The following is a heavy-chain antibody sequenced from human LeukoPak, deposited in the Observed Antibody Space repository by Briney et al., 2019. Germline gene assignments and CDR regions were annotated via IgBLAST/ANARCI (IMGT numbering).Heavy chain of an antibody. CDR2: ISGSGGST. J-gene: IGHJ3*02. CDR3: AKELDYQLLSSAFDI. D-gene: IGHD2-2*01. V-gene: IGHV3-23*01. Sequence: LPGGSLRLSCTASGFTFSTSAMSWVRQAPGKGLEWVSAISGSGGSTYYADSVKGRFTISRDNSKNTLYLQMNSLRAEDTAVYYCAKELDYQLLSSAFDIWGQGTMVTVSS. CDR1: GFTFSTSA.